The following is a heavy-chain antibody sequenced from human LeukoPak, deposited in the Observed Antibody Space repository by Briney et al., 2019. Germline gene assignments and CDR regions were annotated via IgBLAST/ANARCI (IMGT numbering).Heavy chain of an antibody. J-gene: IGHJ4*02. CDR1: GFTFRSYA. CDR2: ISGSGGST. D-gene: IGHD6-19*01. Sequence: PGASLRLSCSASGFTFRSYAMSCVRQAPGERLECVSAISGSGGSTYYTDSVKGRFTISRDNTKNTLYLQMNTLRAEDMAVYYCAKDPRDSGWYFDYWGQGTLVTVSS. CDR3: AKDPRDSGWYFDY. V-gene: IGHV3-23*01.